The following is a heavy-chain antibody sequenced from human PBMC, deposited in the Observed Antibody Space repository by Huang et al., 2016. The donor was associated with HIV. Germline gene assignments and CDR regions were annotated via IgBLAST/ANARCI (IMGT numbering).Heavy chain of an antibody. J-gene: IGHJ3*02. CDR1: GGSISSSSYY. V-gene: IGHV4-39*01. Sequence: QLQLQESGPGLVKPSETLSLTCSVSGGSISSSSYYWGWIRQPPGKGLEWIGSSYYSGSPFYTPSLKRRVTISVDTSKNQFSLRLSSVTAADASVYYCARHMDCSSSSCLAGGHERGPFDMWGQGTMVTVSS. CDR2: SYYSGSP. D-gene: IGHD2-2*01. CDR3: ARHMDCSSSSCLAGGHERGPFDM.